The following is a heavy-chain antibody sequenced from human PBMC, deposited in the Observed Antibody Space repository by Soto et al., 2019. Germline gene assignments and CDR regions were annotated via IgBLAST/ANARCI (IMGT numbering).Heavy chain of an antibody. CDR1: GFTFTSYG. Sequence: LRLSCAASGFTFTSYGMTWVRQAPGKGLEWVSIISGSGGSTAYADSVKGQFAISRDNSKNTLYLQMNSLRAEDTAVYYCAKVSAYSSGYVDYWGQGTLVTVSS. D-gene: IGHD5-18*01. V-gene: IGHV3-23*01. CDR2: ISGSGGST. CDR3: AKVSAYSSGYVDY. J-gene: IGHJ4*02.